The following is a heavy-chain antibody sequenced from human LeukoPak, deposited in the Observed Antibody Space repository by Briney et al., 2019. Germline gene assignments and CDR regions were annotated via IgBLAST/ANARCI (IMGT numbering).Heavy chain of an antibody. J-gene: IGHJ4*02. D-gene: IGHD3-3*01. CDR2: IIPIFGTA. Sequence: SVNVSCKSSGGTFSSYAISWVRQAPGQGLEWMGGIIPIFGTANYAQKFQGRVTITADKSTSTAYMELSSLRSEDTAVYYCARGTRYYDFWSGYSYWGQGALVTVSS. V-gene: IGHV1-69*06. CDR1: GGTFSSYA. CDR3: ARGTRYYDFWSGYSY.